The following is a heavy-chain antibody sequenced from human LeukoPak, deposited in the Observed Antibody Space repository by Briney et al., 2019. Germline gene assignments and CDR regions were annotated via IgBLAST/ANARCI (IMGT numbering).Heavy chain of an antibody. J-gene: IGHJ6*03. CDR3: ARESSGTYYYPLRYMDV. Sequence: SETLSLSCTVAGGSSSIYYWNWSRQPAGKGLEWIGRIFTSGITNYNPSLKSRVSMSVDTSKNPFSLNLSSVTAADTAVYYCARESSGTYYYPLRYMDVWGEGPTVTVSS. D-gene: IGHD3-10*01. CDR2: IFTSGIT. CDR1: GGSSSIYY. V-gene: IGHV4-4*07.